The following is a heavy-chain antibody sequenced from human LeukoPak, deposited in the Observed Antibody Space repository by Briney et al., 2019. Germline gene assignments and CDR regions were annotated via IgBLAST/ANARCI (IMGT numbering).Heavy chain of an antibody. Sequence: GSLRLPCAAAAFTSISCDMLCGRHATAKGLVWVSAIGTAGDTNYPDSVTGRFTISRENAKISLYLQMKSLKAGHTAVYYCARGLLHIAVAGTGGNTKYYFHYWGQGTLVTVSS. CDR2: IGTAGDT. CDR3: ARGLLHIAVAGTGGNTKYYFHY. V-gene: IGHV3-13*01. D-gene: IGHD6-19*01. CDR1: AFTSISCD. J-gene: IGHJ4*02.